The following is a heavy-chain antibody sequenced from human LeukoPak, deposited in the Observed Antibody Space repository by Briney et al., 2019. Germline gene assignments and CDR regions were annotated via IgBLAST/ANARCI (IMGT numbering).Heavy chain of an antibody. Sequence: SETLSLTCTVSGGSINSYYWSWIRQPAGKGLEWIGSIYYSGSTYYNPSLKSRVTISVDTSKNQFSLKLSSVTAADTAVYYCASSYSSGRGDYWGQGTLVTVSS. CDR1: GGSINSYY. CDR2: IYYSGST. J-gene: IGHJ4*02. CDR3: ASSYSSGRGDY. V-gene: IGHV4-59*08. D-gene: IGHD6-25*01.